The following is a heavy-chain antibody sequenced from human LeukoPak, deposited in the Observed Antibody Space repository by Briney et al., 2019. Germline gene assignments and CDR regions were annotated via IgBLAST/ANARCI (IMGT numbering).Heavy chain of an antibody. CDR2: IYTSGST. CDR3: AREDYYDSSGYSFDY. V-gene: IGHV4-4*07. CDR1: GGSISSYY. J-gene: IGHJ4*02. D-gene: IGHD3-22*01. Sequence: SETLSLTCTVSGGSISSYYWSWIRQPAGEGLEWIGRIYTSGSTNYNPSLKSRVTMSVDTSKNQFSLKLSSVTAADTAVYYCAREDYYDSSGYSFDYWGQGTLVTVSS.